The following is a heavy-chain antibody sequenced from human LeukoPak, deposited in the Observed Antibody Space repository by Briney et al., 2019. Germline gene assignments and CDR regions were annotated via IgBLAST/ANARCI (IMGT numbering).Heavy chain of an antibody. D-gene: IGHD2-2*01. V-gene: IGHV3-30-3*01. Sequence: PGGSLRLSCAASGLTLSSYAMHWVRQAPGKGLEWVAVISYDGSNKYYADSVKGRFTISRDNSKNTLYLQMNSLRAEDTAVYYCAKDGEIVPAAIGYWGQGTLVTVSS. CDR3: AKDGEIVPAAIGY. CDR2: ISYDGSNK. CDR1: GLTLSSYA. J-gene: IGHJ4*02.